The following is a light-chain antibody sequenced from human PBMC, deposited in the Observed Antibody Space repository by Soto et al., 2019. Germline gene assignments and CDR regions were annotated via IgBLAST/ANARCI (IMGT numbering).Light chain of an antibody. CDR3: QQFNSYSGT. J-gene: IGKJ1*01. CDR1: QSIGTW. V-gene: IGKV1-5*03. Sequence: DIQMTQSPSALSASVGDRVTITCRASQSIGTWLAWYHQKPGTAPKLLIYRASILESGVPSRFSGSGSGTEFTLTIINVQPDDFATYYCQQFNSYSGTFGQGTKVEIK. CDR2: RAS.